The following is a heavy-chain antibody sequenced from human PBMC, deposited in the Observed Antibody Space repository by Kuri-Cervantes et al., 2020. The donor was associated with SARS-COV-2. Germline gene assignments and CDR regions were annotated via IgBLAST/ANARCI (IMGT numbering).Heavy chain of an antibody. CDR1: GYTFTGYY. CDR2: INPNSGGT. Sequence: ASVKDSCKASGYTFTGYYMHWVRQAPGQGLERMGWINPNSGGTNYAQKFQGRVTMTRDTSISTAYMELSRLRSDDTAVYYCARSAGYCSSNSCPGGAGWLALYNWFDPWGQGTLVTVSS. V-gene: IGHV1-2*02. CDR3: ARSAGYCSSNSCPGGAGWLALYNWFDP. D-gene: IGHD2-2*01. J-gene: IGHJ5*02.